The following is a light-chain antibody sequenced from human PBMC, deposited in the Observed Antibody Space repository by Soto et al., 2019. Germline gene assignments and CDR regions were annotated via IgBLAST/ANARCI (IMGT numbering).Light chain of an antibody. CDR2: GAY. Sequence: EVVLTQSPGTLSLSPGERATLSCRASQSVRNSYLAWYQQKPGQAPRLLIYGAYTRATGIPVRFSGSGSGTDFTLTISRLEPEDFAVYYCQQYGSSLTWTFGQGTKV. CDR1: QSVRNSY. V-gene: IGKV3-20*01. CDR3: QQYGSSLTWT. J-gene: IGKJ1*01.